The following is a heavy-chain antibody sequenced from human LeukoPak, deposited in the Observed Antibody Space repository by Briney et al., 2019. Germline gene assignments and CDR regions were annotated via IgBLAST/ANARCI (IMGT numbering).Heavy chain of an antibody. J-gene: IGHJ4*02. V-gene: IGHV1-46*01. CDR3: ARVYYYDSSGYYYFDY. CDR2: INPSGGST. D-gene: IGHD3-22*01. CDR1: GYTCTSYY. Sequence: SVKVSCKASGYTCTSYYMHWVRQAPGQGLEWMGIINPSGGSTSYAQKFQGRVTMTRDTSTSTVYMELSSLRSEDTAVYYCARVYYYDSSGYYYFDYWGQGTLVTVSS.